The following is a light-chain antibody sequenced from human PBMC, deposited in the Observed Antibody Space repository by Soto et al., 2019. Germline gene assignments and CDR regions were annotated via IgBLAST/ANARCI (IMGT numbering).Light chain of an antibody. J-gene: IGKJ1*01. CDR2: GAS. Sequence: ALTQSPGTLSSSPGERATLCCRASQSVSSNYLAWYQQKPGQAPRLLISGASGRATGVPDRFSGSGSGTEFTLTIDRLESEDFAVYFCQQYGDLPWTFGQGTKVDI. V-gene: IGKV3-20*01. CDR1: QSVSSNY. CDR3: QQYGDLPWT.